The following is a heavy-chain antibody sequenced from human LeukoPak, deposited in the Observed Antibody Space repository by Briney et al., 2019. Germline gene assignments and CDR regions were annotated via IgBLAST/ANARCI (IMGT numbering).Heavy chain of an antibody. J-gene: IGHJ5*02. Sequence: ASVKVSCKASGYTFTSYDINWVRQATGQGLEWMGCMNPNSGNTGYAQKFQGRVTMTRNTSISTAYMELSSLRSEDTAVYYCARRSRTCGYSYGSLNWFDPWGQGTLVTVSS. CDR3: ARRSRTCGYSYGSLNWFDP. D-gene: IGHD5-18*01. CDR1: GYTFTSYD. V-gene: IGHV1-8*01. CDR2: MNPNSGNT.